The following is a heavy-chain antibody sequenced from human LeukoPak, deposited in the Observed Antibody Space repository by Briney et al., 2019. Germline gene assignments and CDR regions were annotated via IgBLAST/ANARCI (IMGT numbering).Heavy chain of an antibody. CDR2: IYYSGST. CDR1: GDSISNYF. CDR3: ASSIAVAGGFDY. Sequence: SETLSLMCTVSGDSISNYFWSWIRQPPGKGLEWIGYIYYSGSTYYNPSLKSRVTISVDTSKNQFSLKLSSVTAADTAVYYCASSIAVAGGFDYWGQGTLVTVSS. J-gene: IGHJ4*02. V-gene: IGHV4-59*06. D-gene: IGHD6-19*01.